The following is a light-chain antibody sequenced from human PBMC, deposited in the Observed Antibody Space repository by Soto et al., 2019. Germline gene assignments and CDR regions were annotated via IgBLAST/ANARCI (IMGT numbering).Light chain of an antibody. CDR2: GAS. CDR1: QSVSSSY. CDR3: QQYGSSPRT. V-gene: IGKV3-20*01. J-gene: IGKJ2*01. Sequence: IVLTQSPGTLSLSPGERATLSCRASQSVSSSYFAWYQQQPGQAPRLLIYGASSRATGIPDRFSGSGSGKDFTLTISRLEPEDFAVYYCQQYGSSPRTFGQGTKLEIK.